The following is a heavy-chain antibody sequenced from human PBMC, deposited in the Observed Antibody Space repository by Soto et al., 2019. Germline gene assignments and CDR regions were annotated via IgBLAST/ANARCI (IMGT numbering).Heavy chain of an antibody. CDR1: GGSISSYY. J-gene: IGHJ4*02. V-gene: IGHV4-59*08. Sequence: SETLSLTCTVSGGSISSYYWNWIRQPPGKGLEWIGYIYYSGSTNYNPSLKSRVTISVDTSKNQLSLKLSSVTAADTAGHDCARRYGYYFDYWGQGTLVSVSS. CDR3: ARRYGYYFDY. D-gene: IGHD4-17*01. CDR2: IYYSGST.